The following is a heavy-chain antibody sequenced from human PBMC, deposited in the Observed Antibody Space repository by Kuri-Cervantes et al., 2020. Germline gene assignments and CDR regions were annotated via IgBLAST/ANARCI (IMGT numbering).Heavy chain of an antibody. J-gene: IGHJ6*02. CDR2: IYYSGST. CDR1: GGSISSGGYY. V-gene: IGHV4-61*08. Sequence: SETLSLTCTVSGGSISSGGYYWSWIRQHPGKGLEWIGYIYYSGSTNYNPSLKSRVTISVDTSKNQFSLKLSSVTAEDTAVYYCARDLRPIVAPLNYYYGMDVWGQGTTVTVSS. CDR3: ARDLRPIVAPLNYYYGMDV. D-gene: IGHD5-12*01.